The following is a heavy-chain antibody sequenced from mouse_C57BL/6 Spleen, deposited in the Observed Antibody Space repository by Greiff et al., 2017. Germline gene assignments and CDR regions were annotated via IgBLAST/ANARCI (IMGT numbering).Heavy chain of an antibody. CDR1: GYTFTDYN. D-gene: IGHD1-1*01. CDR2: INPNNGGT. V-gene: IGHV1-18*01. J-gene: IGHJ2*01. CDR3: ARSQFITTVVAPFDY. Sequence: EVQGVESGPELVKPGASVKIPCKASGYTFTDYNMDWVKQSHGKSLEWIGDINPNNGGTIYNQKFKGKGTLTVDKSSSTAYMELRSLTSEDTAVYYCARSQFITTVVAPFDYWGQGTTLTVSS.